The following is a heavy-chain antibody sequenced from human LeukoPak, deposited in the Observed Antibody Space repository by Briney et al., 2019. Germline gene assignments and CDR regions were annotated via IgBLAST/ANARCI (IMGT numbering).Heavy chain of an antibody. Sequence: SETLSLTCTVSGDSISTNIYYWSWLRQPAGKGLEWIGRVYFSGSTNYSPSLKSRVTISVDTSKNQFSLKLSSVTAADTAVYYCARAHCIGGICYSAYYYYMDVWGKGTTVTVSS. V-gene: IGHV4-61*02. D-gene: IGHD2-15*01. J-gene: IGHJ6*03. CDR2: VYFSGST. CDR3: ARAHCIGGICYSAYYYYMDV. CDR1: GDSISTNIYY.